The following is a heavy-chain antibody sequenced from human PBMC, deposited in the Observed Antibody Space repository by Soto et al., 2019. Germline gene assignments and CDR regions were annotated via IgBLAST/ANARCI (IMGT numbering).Heavy chain of an antibody. V-gene: IGHV4-31*03. CDR2: ISYSGST. J-gene: IGHJ4*02. Sequence: QVQLQESGPGLVKPSQTLSLTCSVSGGAIRSGGYYWSWIRQHPGKGLEWIGYISYSGSTHYNPSLKSRVTMFLDTSKKQFSLEVSSVTAADTAVYYCARSFMVTGGDFDYWGQGTLVTVSS. D-gene: IGHD1-20*01. CDR1: GGAIRSGGYY. CDR3: ARSFMVTGGDFDY.